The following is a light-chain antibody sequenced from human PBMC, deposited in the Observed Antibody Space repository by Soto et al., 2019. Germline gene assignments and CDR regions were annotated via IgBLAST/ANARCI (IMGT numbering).Light chain of an antibody. CDR3: QQYSSSQLT. J-gene: IGKJ4*01. Sequence: EIVMTHSPATLSVSPCERVTLSSSASQSLTRNLARYQHKPGQSPRLLIYGASARATGIPDRFSGGGSGAEYTLTIIRLEPEDFAVYHCQQYSSSQLTFGGGTKVDIK. CDR2: GAS. V-gene: IGKV3-15*01. CDR1: QSLTRN.